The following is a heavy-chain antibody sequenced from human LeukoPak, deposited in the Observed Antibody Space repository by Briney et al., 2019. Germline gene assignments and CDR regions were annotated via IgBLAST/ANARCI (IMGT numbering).Heavy chain of an antibody. J-gene: IGHJ6*02. Sequence: ASVNLSCKASGYTFTGYYMHWVRLAPGQGLEWMGWINPDTGATDIAQKFQGRVAMTRDTSISAAYMELSRLRSDDTAVYFCTRDHCSYINCYEDYYYGMDVWGQGPAITVTS. CDR2: INPDTGAT. D-gene: IGHD2-15*01. CDR1: GYTFTGYY. V-gene: IGHV1-2*02. CDR3: TRDHCSYINCYEDYYYGMDV.